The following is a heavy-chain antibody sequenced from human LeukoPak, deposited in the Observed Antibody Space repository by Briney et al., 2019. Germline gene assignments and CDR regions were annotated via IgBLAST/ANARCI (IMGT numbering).Heavy chain of an antibody. V-gene: IGHV3-11*01. CDR1: GFTFSNYC. J-gene: IGHJ4*02. D-gene: IGHD6-19*01. CDR2: IGSSSSTI. Sequence: GGSLRLSCAASGFTFSNYCMSWIRQAPGKGLEWISYIGSSSSTIYDADSLKGRFTSSRDNAKNSLYLQMNSLRAEDTAVYYCARGKAGSPYYFDSWGQGTLVTVSS. CDR3: ARGKAGSPYYFDS.